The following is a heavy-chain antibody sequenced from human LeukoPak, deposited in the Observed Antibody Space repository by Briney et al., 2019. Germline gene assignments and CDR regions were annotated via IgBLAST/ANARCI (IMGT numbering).Heavy chain of an antibody. D-gene: IGHD3-22*01. J-gene: IGHJ4*02. CDR3: AKDSSRGGYSEYYDSSAYFDY. CDR2: ISYDGSNK. Sequence: GGSLRLSCAASGFTFSSYGMHWVRQAPGKGLEWVAAISYDGSNKYYADSVKGRFTISRDNSKNTLYLQMNSLRAEDTAVYYCAKDSSRGGYSEYYDSSAYFDYWGQGTLVTVSS. CDR1: GFTFSSYG. V-gene: IGHV3-30*18.